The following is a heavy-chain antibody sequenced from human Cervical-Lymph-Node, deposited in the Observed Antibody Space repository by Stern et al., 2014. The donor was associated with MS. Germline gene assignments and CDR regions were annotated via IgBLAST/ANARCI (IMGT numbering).Heavy chain of an antibody. D-gene: IGHD4-17*01. CDR2: MNPDSGNT. J-gene: IGHJ4*02. V-gene: IGHV1-8*01. Sequence: VQLLQSGAEVKKPGASVKVSCKASGYIFSNNDINWVRQATGQGLEWVGWMNPDSGNTGYAQKFQGRVTMTGDSSISSAYMELSNLAPEDTAVYYCVRAPPVDPGDFAYYFEYWGQGTLVTVSS. CDR1: GYIFSNND. CDR3: VRAPPVDPGDFAYYFEY.